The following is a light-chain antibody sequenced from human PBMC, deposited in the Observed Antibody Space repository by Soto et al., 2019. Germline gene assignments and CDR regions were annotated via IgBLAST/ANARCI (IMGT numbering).Light chain of an antibody. CDR1: QSVSRW. Sequence: DIQMTQSLSTLSASVGDRVTITCRASQSVSRWLAWYQQKPGKAPKLLIYKASTLESGVPSRFSGSGSGKGFTLAISSLQPDYSATYYCQLHTDNWTFGQGTKADIK. CDR3: QLHTDNWT. CDR2: KAS. V-gene: IGKV1-5*03. J-gene: IGKJ1*01.